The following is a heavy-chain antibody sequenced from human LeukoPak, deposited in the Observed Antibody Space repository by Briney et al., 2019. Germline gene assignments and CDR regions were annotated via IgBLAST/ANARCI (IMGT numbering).Heavy chain of an antibody. D-gene: IGHD1-1*01. V-gene: IGHV3-30*02. Sequence: PGGSLRLSCAASGFTFSTYGMHWVRQAPGKGLEWVAIIWYDGSNKFYADSVKGRFTISRDNSKNTLYLQMNSLRAEDTAVYYCAKDARTTEYFQHWGQGTLVTVSS. CDR1: GFTFSTYG. CDR2: IWYDGSNK. J-gene: IGHJ1*01. CDR3: AKDARTTEYFQH.